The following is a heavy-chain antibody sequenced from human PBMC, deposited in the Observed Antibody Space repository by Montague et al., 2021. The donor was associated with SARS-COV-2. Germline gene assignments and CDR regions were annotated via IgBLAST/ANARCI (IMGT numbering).Heavy chain of an antibody. CDR2: ISHRGST. J-gene: IGHJ6*02. CDR1: GGSFSGYY. D-gene: IGHD2-2*01. CDR3: ARFAYRLLLIASDYGMDS. V-gene: IGHV4-34*01. Sequence: SETLSLTCAVYGGSFSGYYWSWIRQPPGKGLEWIGEISHRGSTNYNPSLKSRVTISIDTSKNQFSLKLSSVTAADTAVYYCARFAYRLLLIASDYGMDSWGQGTTVTVSS.